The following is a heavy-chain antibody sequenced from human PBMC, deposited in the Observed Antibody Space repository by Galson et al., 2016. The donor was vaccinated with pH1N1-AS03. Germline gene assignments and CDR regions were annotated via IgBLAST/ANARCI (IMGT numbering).Heavy chain of an antibody. CDR1: GFALIDYS. CDR3: TRSAPRGGHEPFDF. CDR2: IDPTSTYI. J-gene: IGHJ4*02. V-gene: IGHV3-21*01. D-gene: IGHD5-12*01. Sequence: SLRLSCAASGFALIDYSMHWVRQAPGKGLEWVSSIDPTSTYIYYADSPTGRFTISRDNAFNSLYHQTNSLRVDATAVYFCTRSAPRGGHEPFDFWGQGTLVTVSP.